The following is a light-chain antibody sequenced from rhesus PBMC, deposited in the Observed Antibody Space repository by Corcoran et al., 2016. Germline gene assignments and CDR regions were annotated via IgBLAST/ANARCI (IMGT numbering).Light chain of an antibody. CDR1: QSISSW. CDR3: LQYSSSPLT. J-gene: IGKJ4*01. Sequence: DIQMTQSPSSLSASVGDTVTITCRASQSISSWLDWYQQKTGKAPKLLIYKASSLQSGVPSRFRGRGAGKNFTLTSSSLQPEDFATYYCLQYSSSPLTFGGGTKVEIK. V-gene: IGKV1-22*01. CDR2: KAS.